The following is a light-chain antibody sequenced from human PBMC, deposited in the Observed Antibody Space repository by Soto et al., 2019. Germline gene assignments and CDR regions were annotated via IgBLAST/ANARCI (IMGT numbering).Light chain of an antibody. CDR2: DVT. J-gene: IGLJ2*01. CDR3: SSYAGSNNLV. V-gene: IGLV2-11*01. Sequence: QSALTQPRSVSGCPGQSVTISCTGTISDVAGYNYVSWYQHHPGKAPKLLISDVTKRPSWVPDRFSGSKSGSTASLTISELQAEDEADYYCSSYAGSNNLVFGGGTKLTVL. CDR1: ISDVAGYNY.